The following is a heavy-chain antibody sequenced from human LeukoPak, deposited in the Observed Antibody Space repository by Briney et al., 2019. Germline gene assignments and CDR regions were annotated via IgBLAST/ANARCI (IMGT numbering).Heavy chain of an antibody. Sequence: SETLSLTCTVSGGSISSSSYYWGWIRQPPGKGLEWIGSIYYSGSTYYNPSLKSRVTISVDTSKNQFSLKLSSVTAADTAVYYCARDLPRGGIAAAVVDYWGQGTLVTVSS. CDR3: ARDLPRGGIAAAVVDY. CDR1: GGSISSSSYY. D-gene: IGHD6-13*01. V-gene: IGHV4-39*07. J-gene: IGHJ4*02. CDR2: IYYSGST.